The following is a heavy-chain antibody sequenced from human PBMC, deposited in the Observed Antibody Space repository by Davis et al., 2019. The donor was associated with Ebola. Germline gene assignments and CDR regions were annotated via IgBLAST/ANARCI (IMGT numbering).Heavy chain of an antibody. D-gene: IGHD3-3*01. V-gene: IGHV4-34*01. CDR1: GGSLSGYY. CDR3: ARGRERFLEWLSRNWYFDL. Sequence: PSETLSLTCAVSGGSLSGYYWSWIRQPPGKGLEWIGEINHSGSTNYNPSLKSRVTISVDTSKNQFSLKLSSVTAADTAVYYCARGRERFLEWLSRNWYFDLWGRGTLVTVSS. J-gene: IGHJ2*01. CDR2: INHSGST.